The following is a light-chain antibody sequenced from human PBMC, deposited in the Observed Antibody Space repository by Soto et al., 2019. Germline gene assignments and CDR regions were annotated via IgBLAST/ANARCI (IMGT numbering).Light chain of an antibody. V-gene: IGKV4-1*01. CDR2: WAS. CDR1: QSVLYSSNNKNY. CDR3: QQYYSTPVLT. Sequence: DIVMTQSPDSLAVSLGERATINCKSSQSVLYSSNNKNYLAWYQQKPGQPPKLLIYWASTRESGVPDRFSGSGSGTDFTPSISSLQAEDGAVYYCQQYYSTPVLTFGGGTKVEIK. J-gene: IGKJ4*01.